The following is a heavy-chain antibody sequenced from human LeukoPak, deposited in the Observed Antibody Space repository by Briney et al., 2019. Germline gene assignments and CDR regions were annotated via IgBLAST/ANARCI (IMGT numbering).Heavy chain of an antibody. V-gene: IGHV3-7*03. CDR3: ARGGTRGYSPVDY. D-gene: IGHD5-18*01. Sequence: PGGSLRLSCAASGFTFSSFWMNWVRQAPGKGLEWVANIKQDGSERNYVDSVKGRSTISRDNAKNSLFLQMNSLRVEDTAVYYCARGGTRGYSPVDYWGQGTLVTVSS. CDR1: GFTFSSFW. J-gene: IGHJ4*02. CDR2: IKQDGSER.